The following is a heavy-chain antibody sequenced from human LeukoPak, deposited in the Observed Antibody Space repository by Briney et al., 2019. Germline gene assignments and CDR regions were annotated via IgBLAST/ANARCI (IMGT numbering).Heavy chain of an antibody. CDR2: IYYSGST. D-gene: IGHD6-19*01. V-gene: IGHV4-31*03. Sequence: SQTLSLTCTVSGGSISSGGYYWRWLRQHPGKGLEWIGYIYYSGSTYYNPSLKSRVTISVDTSKNQFSLKLSSVTAADTAVYYCARDLVAGNFDYWGQGTLVTVSS. CDR3: ARDLVAGNFDY. J-gene: IGHJ4*02. CDR1: GGSISSGGYY.